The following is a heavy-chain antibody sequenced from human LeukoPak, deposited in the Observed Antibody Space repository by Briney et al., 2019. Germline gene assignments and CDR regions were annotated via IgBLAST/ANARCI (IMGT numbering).Heavy chain of an antibody. CDR1: GFSFRTSA. CDR3: AKDDDWGRFNH. V-gene: IGHV3-23*01. J-gene: IGHJ1*01. Sequence: GGSLRLSCAASGFSFRTSAMNWVRQAPGKGLEWVSGISPRGDITYYKDSVRGRFTISRDNFKNTVSLQLNSLRAEDTAMYYCAKDDDWGRFNHWGQGTLVTVSS. CDR2: ISPRGDIT. D-gene: IGHD3-16*01.